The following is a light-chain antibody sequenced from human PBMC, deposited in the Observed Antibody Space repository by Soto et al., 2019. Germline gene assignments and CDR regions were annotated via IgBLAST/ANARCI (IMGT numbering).Light chain of an antibody. Sequence: QSVLTQPASVSGSPGQSITISCAGTSSDVGGYNYVSWYQQLPGKAPQLVIYDVTHRPSGVSDRFPGSRSGNTASLTISGFQAEDEADYYCTSFTSGSTPYVLGTGTKVTVL. J-gene: IGLJ1*01. CDR3: TSFTSGSTPYV. CDR1: SSDVGGYNY. CDR2: DVT. V-gene: IGLV2-14*03.